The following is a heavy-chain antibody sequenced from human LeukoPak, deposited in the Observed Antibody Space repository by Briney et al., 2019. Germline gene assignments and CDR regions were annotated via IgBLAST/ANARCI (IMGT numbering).Heavy chain of an antibody. V-gene: IGHV3-11*01. Sequence: GGTLRLSCAVSGLPFSDYYMSCVRQAPGKGLEWGLYISSSGSTIYYADSAKGRFTISRDNAKNSLYLQMNSLRAEGTAVYYCARVHIDYYYYYMDVWGKGTTVTVSS. CDR1: GLPFSDYY. J-gene: IGHJ6*03. CDR3: ARVHIDYYYYYMDV. CDR2: ISSSGSTI.